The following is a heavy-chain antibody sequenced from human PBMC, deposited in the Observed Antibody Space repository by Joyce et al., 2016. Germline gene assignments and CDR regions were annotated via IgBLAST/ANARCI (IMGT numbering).Heavy chain of an antibody. Sequence: QVQLVQSGAEVKKPGTSVKVPCKASGYTFITYGISWVRQAPGQGLEGMGCISVYNGDTYYAEKFQGRFTMTTDTSTSTAYMELRSLRSDDTAVYYCVRGPDSSGYYYYYFQYWGQGTLVTVSS. V-gene: IGHV1-18*04. D-gene: IGHD3-22*01. CDR3: VRGPDSSGYYYYYFQY. CDR1: GYTFITYG. J-gene: IGHJ4*02. CDR2: ISVYNGDT.